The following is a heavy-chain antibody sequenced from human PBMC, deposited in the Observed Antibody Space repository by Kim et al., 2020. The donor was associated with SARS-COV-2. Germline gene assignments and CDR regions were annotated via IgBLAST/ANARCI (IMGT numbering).Heavy chain of an antibody. CDR3: ASRGYSYGYEPREVDY. J-gene: IGHJ4*02. V-gene: IGHV3-11*01. CDR1: GFTFSDYY. CDR2: ISSSGSTI. D-gene: IGHD5-18*01. Sequence: GGSLRLSCAASGFTFSDYYMSWIRQAPGKGLEWVSYISSSGSTIYYADSVKGRFTISRDNAKNSLYLQMNSLRAEDTAVYYCASRGYSYGYEPREVDYWGQGTLVTVSS.